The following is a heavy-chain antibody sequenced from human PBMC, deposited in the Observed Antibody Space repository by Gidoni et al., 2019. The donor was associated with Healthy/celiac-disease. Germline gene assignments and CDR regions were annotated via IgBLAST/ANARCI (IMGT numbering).Heavy chain of an antibody. J-gene: IGHJ4*02. Sequence: EVQLVESGGGLVKPGGSLRLSCAASGFTFSSYSMNWVRQAPGKGLEWVSSISSSSSYIYYADSVKGRFTISRDNAKNSLYLQMNSLRAEDTAVYYCARVSFSGWAFDYWGQGTLVTVSS. CDR3: ARVSFSGWAFDY. CDR2: ISSSSSYI. CDR1: GFTFSSYS. D-gene: IGHD6-19*01. V-gene: IGHV3-21*01.